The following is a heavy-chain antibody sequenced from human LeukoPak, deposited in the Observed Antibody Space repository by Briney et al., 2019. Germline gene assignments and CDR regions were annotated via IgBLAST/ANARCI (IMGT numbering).Heavy chain of an antibody. CDR3: ARDSSGSYRKGLDY. Sequence: SVKVSCKASGGTFSSYTISWVRQAPGQGLEWMGRIIPILGIANYAQKFQGRVTITADKSTSTAYMELSSLRSEDTAVYYCARDSSGSYRKGLDYWGQGTLVTVSS. J-gene: IGHJ4*02. D-gene: IGHD1-26*01. CDR1: GGTFSSYT. CDR2: IIPILGIA. V-gene: IGHV1-69*04.